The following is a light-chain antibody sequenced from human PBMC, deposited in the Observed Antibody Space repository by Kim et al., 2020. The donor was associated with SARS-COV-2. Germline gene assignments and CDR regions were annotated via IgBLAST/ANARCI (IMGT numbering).Light chain of an antibody. CDR1: QSVSGW. V-gene: IGKV1-5*01. CDR2: DAF. J-gene: IGKJ1*01. Sequence: ASVGDRVSITCRASQSVSGWLAWYQQKPGRAPKVLIYDAFTLESGVPSRFSGSGSGTEFTLTISSLQPDDFATYYCQQYDNYPWTFGEGTKVDIK. CDR3: QQYDNYPWT.